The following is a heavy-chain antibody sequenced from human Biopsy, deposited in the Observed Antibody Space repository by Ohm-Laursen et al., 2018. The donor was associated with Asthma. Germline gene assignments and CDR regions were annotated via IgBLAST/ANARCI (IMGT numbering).Heavy chain of an antibody. Sequence: SSVKVSCNASGDSFSNYAISWVRQAPGQGLEWMGGLIPVFGTPDHAQMFEGRVTITADESTSTAYMELSSLSSEDTAVYYCARGYSGSDRIVYYYSGLEVWGQGTTVTVSS. CDR2: LIPVFGTP. CDR1: GDSFSNYA. CDR3: ARGYSGSDRIVYYYSGLEV. V-gene: IGHV1-69*01. J-gene: IGHJ6*02. D-gene: IGHD5-12*01.